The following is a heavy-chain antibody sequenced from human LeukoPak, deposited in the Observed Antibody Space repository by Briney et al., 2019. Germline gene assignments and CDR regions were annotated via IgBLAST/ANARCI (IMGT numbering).Heavy chain of an antibody. J-gene: IGHJ5*02. V-gene: IGHV3-21*04. CDR2: ISSSSSYI. CDR3: AKENYTGAFDP. D-gene: IGHD1-7*01. CDR1: GFTFSSYS. Sequence: GGSLRLSCAASGFTFSSYSMNWVRQAPGKGLEWVSSISSSSSYIYYADSVKGRFTISRDNSKNSLYLQMNSLRTEDTALYYCAKENYTGAFDPWGQGTLVTVSS.